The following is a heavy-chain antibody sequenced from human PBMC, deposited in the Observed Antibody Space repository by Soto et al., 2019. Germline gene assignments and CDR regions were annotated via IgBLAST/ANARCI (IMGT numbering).Heavy chain of an antibody. J-gene: IGHJ4*02. CDR2: ISGSGGST. CDR3: AQGFLEWLLSFVY. V-gene: IGHV3-23*01. CDR1: GFTFSSYA. Sequence: EVQLLESGGGLVQPGGSLRLSCAASGFTFSSYAMSWVRQAPGKGLEWVSAISGSGGSTYYADSVKGRFTISRDNSKNKLYLQMNSMRAEDTAVYYCAQGFLEWLLSFVYWGQGTLVTVSS. D-gene: IGHD3-3*01.